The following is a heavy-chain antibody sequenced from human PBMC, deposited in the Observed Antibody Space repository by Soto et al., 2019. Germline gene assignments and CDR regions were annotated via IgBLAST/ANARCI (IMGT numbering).Heavy chain of an antibody. CDR1: GYTFTGYY. V-gene: IGHV1-2*04. D-gene: IGHD3-9*01. J-gene: IGHJ4*02. CDR3: ARPGLRYFDWLPLDY. Sequence: ASVKVSCKASGYTFTGYYMHWVRQAPGQGLEWMGWINPNSGGTNYAQKFQGWVTMTRDTSISTAYMEPSSLRSEDTAVYYCARPGLRYFDWLPLDYWGQGTLVTVSS. CDR2: INPNSGGT.